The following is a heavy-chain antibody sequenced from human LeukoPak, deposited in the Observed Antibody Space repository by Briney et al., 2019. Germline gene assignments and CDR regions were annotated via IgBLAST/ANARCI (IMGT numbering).Heavy chain of an antibody. V-gene: IGHV3-48*03. CDR1: GLTFSNFK. J-gene: IGHJ4*02. CDR3: ATWAGNTQSDSWSGPFDY. CDR2: ISDSGRTT. D-gene: IGHD3-3*01. Sequence: GGSLRLSCAVSGLTFSNFKMSWVRQAPGKGLEGGSYISDSGRTTFYADSVKGRFTISTDNAKNSLYLQISSLRVEDTAVYYCATWAGNTQSDSWSGPFDYWGQGTLVTVSS.